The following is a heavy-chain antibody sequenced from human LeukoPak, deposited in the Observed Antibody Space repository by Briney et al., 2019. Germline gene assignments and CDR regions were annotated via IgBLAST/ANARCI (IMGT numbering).Heavy chain of an antibody. CDR1: GYTFTSYG. D-gene: IGHD4-17*01. CDR3: ARFCGDYGAGYFDY. Sequence: GASVKVSCRASGYTFTSYGISWVRQAPGQGLEWMGWISAYNGNTHYAQKLQGRVTMTTDTSTSTAYMELRSLRSDDTAVYYCARFCGDYGAGYFDYWGQGTLVTVSS. CDR2: ISAYNGNT. J-gene: IGHJ4*02. V-gene: IGHV1-18*01.